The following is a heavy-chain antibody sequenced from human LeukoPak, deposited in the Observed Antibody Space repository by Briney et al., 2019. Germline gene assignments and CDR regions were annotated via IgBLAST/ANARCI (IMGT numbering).Heavy chain of an antibody. V-gene: IGHV4-30-4*08. CDR3: AREGRYCGGDCYGIGWFDP. D-gene: IGHD2-21*01. CDR1: GGPISSGDYY. CDR2: IYYSGST. J-gene: IGHJ5*02. Sequence: SETLSLTCTVSGGPISSGDYYWSWIRQPPGKGLEWIGYIYYSGSTYYNPSLKSRVTISVDTSKNQFSLKLSSVTAADTAVYYCAREGRYCGGDCYGIGWFDPWGQGTLVTVSS.